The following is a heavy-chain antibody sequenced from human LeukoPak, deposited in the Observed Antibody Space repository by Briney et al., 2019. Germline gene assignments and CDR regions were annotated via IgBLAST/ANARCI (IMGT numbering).Heavy chain of an antibody. D-gene: IGHD3-16*01. CDR2: MSGSGGNT. CDR3: AKDSLPSYGGYFDY. CDR1: GFTFSSYA. Sequence: PGRSLRLSCAASGFTFSSYAMHWVRQAPGKGLEWVSGMSGSGGNTYYADSVKGRFTISRDISKNTLYLQMNSLRAEDTALYYCAKDSLPSYGGYFDYWGQGTLVTVSS. J-gene: IGHJ4*02. V-gene: IGHV3-23*01.